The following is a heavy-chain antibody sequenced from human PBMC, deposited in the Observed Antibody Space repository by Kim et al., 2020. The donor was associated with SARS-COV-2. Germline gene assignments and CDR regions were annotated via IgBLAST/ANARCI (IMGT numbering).Heavy chain of an antibody. Sequence: SETLSLTCTVSGGSISSSSYYWGWIRQPPGKGLEWIGSIYYSGSTYYNPSLKSRVTISVDTSKNQFSLKLSSVTAADTAVYYCARRLSGGESYYYGMDVWGQGTTVTVSS. V-gene: IGHV4-39*01. CDR1: GGSISSSSYY. CDR3: ARRLSGGESYYYGMDV. CDR2: IYYSGST. J-gene: IGHJ6*02. D-gene: IGHD3-10*01.